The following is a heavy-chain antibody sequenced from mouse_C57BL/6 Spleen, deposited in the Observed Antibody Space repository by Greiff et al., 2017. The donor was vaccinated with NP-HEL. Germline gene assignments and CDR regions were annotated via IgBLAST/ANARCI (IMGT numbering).Heavy chain of an antibody. CDR3: ARDQGGNYVFAY. V-gene: IGHV5-4*01. CDR2: ISDGGSYT. J-gene: IGHJ3*01. D-gene: IGHD2-1*01. CDR1: GFTFSSYA. Sequence: EVQLVESGGGLVKPGGSLKLSCAASGFTFSSYAMSWVRQTPEKRLEWVATISDGGSYTYYPDNVKGRFTISRDNAKNNLYLQMSHLKSEDTAMYYCARDQGGNYVFAYWGQGTLVTVSA.